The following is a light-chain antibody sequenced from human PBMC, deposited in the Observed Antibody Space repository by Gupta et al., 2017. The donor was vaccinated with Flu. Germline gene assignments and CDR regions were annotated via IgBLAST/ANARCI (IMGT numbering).Light chain of an antibody. CDR1: SGSIATNY. CDR2: EDN. V-gene: IGLV6-57*01. J-gene: IGLJ3*02. CDR3: QSYDSNNRDVM. Sequence: NSILTQPHSVSESPGKTVTISCTRSSGSIATNYVQWYQQRPSSSPATVIYEDNQRLSGVPDRFSGSIDSSSNSASLTITGLKTGDEADYYCQSYDSNNRDVMFGGGTKLTVL.